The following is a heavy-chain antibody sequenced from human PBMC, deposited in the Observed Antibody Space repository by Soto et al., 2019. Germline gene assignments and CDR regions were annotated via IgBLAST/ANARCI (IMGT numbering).Heavy chain of an antibody. CDR2: INPGNGNT. J-gene: IGHJ6*02. Sequence: ASVNVSCKASGYTFTSYGINWVRQAPGRGLEWMGWINPGNGNTKYSQQFQGRVIIDRDTSPSTAYMELRSLRSDDTAVYYCARATIAAADSDGMDVWGQRTTETVSS. D-gene: IGHD6-13*01. CDR3: ARATIAAADSDGMDV. CDR1: GYTFTSYG. V-gene: IGHV1-3*01.